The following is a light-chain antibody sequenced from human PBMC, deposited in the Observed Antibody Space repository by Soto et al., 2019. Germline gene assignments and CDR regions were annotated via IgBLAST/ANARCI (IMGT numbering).Light chain of an antibody. V-gene: IGKV3-11*01. Sequence: EIVLTQSPATLSLSPGEGATLSCRTSQSVSNYLAWYQQKPGQATRVLIYDASNRATGIPARFSGSGSGTDFTLTISSLEPEDFAVYYCQQRSNWPLITFGQGTRLEIK. CDR2: DAS. CDR3: QQRSNWPLIT. CDR1: QSVSNY. J-gene: IGKJ5*01.